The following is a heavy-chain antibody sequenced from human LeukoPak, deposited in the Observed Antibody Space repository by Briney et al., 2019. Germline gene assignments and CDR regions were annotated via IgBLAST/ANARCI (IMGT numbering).Heavy chain of an antibody. CDR2: VHPDTGYA. V-gene: IGHV1-8*01. D-gene: IGHD1-14*01. CDR3: ARGPRNDP. J-gene: IGHJ5*02. Sequence: ASVKVSCKISGYPFTTYEINWVRQAAGQGLEWMGWVHPDTGYADYAQKFQGRVTMTSDTSISTAYMELSSLRSDDTAVYFCARGPRNDPWGQGTLVTVSS. CDR1: GYPFTTYE.